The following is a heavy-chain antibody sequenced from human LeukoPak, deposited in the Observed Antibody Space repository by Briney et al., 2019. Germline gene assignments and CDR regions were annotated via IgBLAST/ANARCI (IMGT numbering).Heavy chain of an antibody. D-gene: IGHD4-23*01. CDR2: MFHSGSS. J-gene: IGHJ5*02. Sequence: SETLSLACSVSGYSISGGYYWGWIRQPPGKGLEWIGNMFHSGSSFYNPSLKSRVTISVDTSKNQCSLMLNSVTAADTAVYYCARIDYGGNGFDPWGQGNLVTVSS. V-gene: IGHV4-38-2*02. CDR3: ARIDYGGNGFDP. CDR1: GYSISGGYY.